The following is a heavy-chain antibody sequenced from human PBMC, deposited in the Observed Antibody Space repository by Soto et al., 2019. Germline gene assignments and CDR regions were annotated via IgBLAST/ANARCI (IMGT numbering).Heavy chain of an antibody. CDR2: ISSYNGNT. CDR3: ASSSGYYTPYGMDV. D-gene: IGHD3-3*01. J-gene: IGHJ6*02. V-gene: IGHV1-18*04. CDR1: GYTFTSYG. Sequence: QVQLVQSGAEVKKPGASVKVSCKASGYTFTSYGISWVRQAPGQGLEWMGWISSYNGNTNYAQKVQGRVTMTTDTSTSTTYMELSSLRSEDTAVYYCASSSGYYTPYGMDVWGQGTTVTVSS.